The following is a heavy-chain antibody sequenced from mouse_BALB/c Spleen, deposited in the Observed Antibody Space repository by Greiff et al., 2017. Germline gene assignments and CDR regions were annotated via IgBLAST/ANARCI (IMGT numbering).Heavy chain of an antibody. Sequence: EVHLVESGGGLVKPGGSLKLSCAASGFTFSSYAMSWVRQTPEKRLEWVASISSGGSTYYPDSVKGRFTISRDNARNILYLQMSSLRSEDTAMYYCARAITTVGGYYFDYWGQGTTLTVSS. CDR2: ISSGGST. V-gene: IGHV5-6-5*01. CDR3: ARAITTVGGYYFDY. D-gene: IGHD1-1*01. J-gene: IGHJ2*01. CDR1: GFTFSSYA.